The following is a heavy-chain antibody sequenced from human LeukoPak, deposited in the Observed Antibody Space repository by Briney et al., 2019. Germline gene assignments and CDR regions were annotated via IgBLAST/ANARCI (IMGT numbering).Heavy chain of an antibody. Sequence: SETLSLTCTVSGVSTTNGIYYWAWIRQPPGKGLEGIGSVHNVGSTYYNLSLRIPVTMSIDTSKHHFSLRLNSVTAADTAVYYCARHAEYNSGWHFYLDHWGQGILVTVSS. D-gene: IGHD6-19*01. CDR2: VHNVGST. V-gene: IGHV4-39*01. CDR1: GVSTTNGIYY. CDR3: ARHAEYNSGWHFYLDH. J-gene: IGHJ4*02.